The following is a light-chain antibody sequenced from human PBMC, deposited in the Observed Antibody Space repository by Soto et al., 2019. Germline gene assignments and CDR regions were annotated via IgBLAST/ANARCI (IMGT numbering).Light chain of an antibody. CDR2: SAS. J-gene: IGKJ1*01. CDR3: QQYNNWWT. CDR1: QSVSSSY. Sequence: EFALTQSLDTLSLSPGERATISCRASQSVSSSYLARYQQKPGQARRLLIYSASTRATGIPARFSGSGSGTEFTLTISSLQSEDFAVYYCQQYNNWWTFGQGTKVDI. V-gene: IGKV3-15*01.